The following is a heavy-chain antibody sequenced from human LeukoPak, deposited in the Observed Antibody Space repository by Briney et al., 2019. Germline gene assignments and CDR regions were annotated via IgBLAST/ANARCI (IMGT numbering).Heavy chain of an antibody. Sequence: PSETLSLTCTVSGGSISSYYWSWIRQPAGKGLEWIGRIYTSGSTNYNPSLKSRVTMSVDTSKNQFSLKLSSVTAEDTAVYYCARADYVKRDFWSGYIRDIDYGMDVWGQGTTVTVSS. J-gene: IGHJ6*02. CDR3: ARADYVKRDFWSGYIRDIDYGMDV. D-gene: IGHD3-3*01. CDR2: IYTSGST. CDR1: GGSISSYY. V-gene: IGHV4-4*07.